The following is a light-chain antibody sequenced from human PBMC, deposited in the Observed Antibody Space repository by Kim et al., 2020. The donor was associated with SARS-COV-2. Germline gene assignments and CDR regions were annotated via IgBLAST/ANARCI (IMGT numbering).Light chain of an antibody. CDR2: GAS. CDR3: QQYNSWPPYT. V-gene: IGKV3-15*01. CDR1: QSVSSD. J-gene: IGKJ1*01. Sequence: PGERATLSCRASQSVSSDLAWYQQKPGQAPRLLIYGASTRATGIPARCSGSGSGTEFTLTISSLQSEDFAVYYCQQYNSWPPYTFGQGTKVDIK.